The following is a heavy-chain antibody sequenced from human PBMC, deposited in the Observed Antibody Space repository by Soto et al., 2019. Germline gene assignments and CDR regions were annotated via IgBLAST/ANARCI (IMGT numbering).Heavy chain of an antibody. J-gene: IGHJ6*02. Sequence: QLQLQESGSGLVKPSQTLSLTCAVSGGSISSGGYSWSWIRQPPGKGLEWIGYIHHSGSTYYNPSLKSRVTISVDRSKNQFSLKLSSVTAADTAVYYCASRLTVVGGMDVWGQGTTVTVSS. V-gene: IGHV4-30-2*01. CDR3: ASRLTVVGGMDV. CDR1: GGSISSGGYS. D-gene: IGHD2-15*01. CDR2: IHHSGST.